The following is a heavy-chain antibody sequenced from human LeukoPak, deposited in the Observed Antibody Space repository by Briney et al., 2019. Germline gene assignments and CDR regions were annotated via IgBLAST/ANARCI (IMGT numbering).Heavy chain of an antibody. Sequence: KPSETLSLTCTVSGGSTSSYYWSWIRQPPGKGLEWIGYIYYSGSTNYNPSLKSRVTISVDTSKNQFSLKPSSVTAADTAVYYCAREGNSSGYNDAFDIWGQGTMVTVSS. CDR3: AREGNSSGYNDAFDI. CDR2: IYYSGST. CDR1: GGSTSSYY. V-gene: IGHV4-59*01. J-gene: IGHJ3*02. D-gene: IGHD3-22*01.